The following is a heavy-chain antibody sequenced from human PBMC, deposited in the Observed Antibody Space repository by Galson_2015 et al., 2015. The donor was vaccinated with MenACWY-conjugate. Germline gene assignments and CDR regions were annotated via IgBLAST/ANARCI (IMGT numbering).Heavy chain of an antibody. D-gene: IGHD1-1*01. CDR3: ARDNNWSFDS. J-gene: IGHJ4*02. CDR1: GFPFNNYW. CDR2: IKADGSNS. Sequence: SLRLSCAASGFPFNNYWMHWVRQPPGKGLEWISNIKADGSNSNYADSVKGRFTISTDNAKNMFYLQMDGLGDEDTAVYFCARDNNWSFDSWGQGTLVTVSS. V-gene: IGHV3-74*01.